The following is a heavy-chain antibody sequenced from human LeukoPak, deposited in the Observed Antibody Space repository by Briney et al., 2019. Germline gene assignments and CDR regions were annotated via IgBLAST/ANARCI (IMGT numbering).Heavy chain of an antibody. D-gene: IGHD3-10*01. CDR2: IYYSGST. CDR3: ARSGGDAFDI. CDR1: GGSFSGYY. V-gene: IGHV4-59*01. Sequence: KPSETLSLTCAVYGGSFSGYYWSWIRQPPGKGLEWIGYIYYSGSTNYNPSLKSRVTISVDTSKNQFSLKLRSVTAADTAVYYCARSGGDAFDIWGQGTMVTVSS. J-gene: IGHJ3*02.